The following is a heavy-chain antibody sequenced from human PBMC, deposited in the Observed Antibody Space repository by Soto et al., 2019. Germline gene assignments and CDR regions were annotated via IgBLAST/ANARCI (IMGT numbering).Heavy chain of an antibody. CDR2: IWYDGSNK. D-gene: IGHD3-22*01. J-gene: IGHJ3*02. CDR1: GFTFSSYG. Sequence: QVQLVGSGGGVVQPGRSLRLSCAASGFTFSSYGMHWVRQDPGEGLEWVAVIWYDGSNKYYADSVNGRFTISRDNSKNTLYLQMNSLRAEDTAVYYCARELGYYDSSGYFGAFDIWGQGTMVTVSS. CDR3: ARELGYYDSSGYFGAFDI. V-gene: IGHV3-33*01.